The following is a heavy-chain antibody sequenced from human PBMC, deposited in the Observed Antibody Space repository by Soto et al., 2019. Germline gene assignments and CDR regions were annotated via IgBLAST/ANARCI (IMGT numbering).Heavy chain of an antibody. CDR1: GFTFSSYG. D-gene: IGHD5-18*01. CDR3: AIDLYSYGQYYYYGMDV. V-gene: IGHV3-33*01. J-gene: IGHJ6*02. Sequence: QVQLVESGGGVVQPGRSLRLSCAASGFTFSSYGMHWVRQAPGKGLEWVAVIWYDGSNKYYADSVKGRFTISRDNSKNTLYLQMNSLRAEDTAVYYCAIDLYSYGQYYYYGMDVWGQGTTVTVSS. CDR2: IWYDGSNK.